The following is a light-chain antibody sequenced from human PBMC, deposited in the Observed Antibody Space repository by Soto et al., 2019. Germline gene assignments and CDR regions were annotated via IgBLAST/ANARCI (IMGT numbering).Light chain of an antibody. J-gene: IGKJ2*03. V-gene: IGKV1-5*01. CDR3: QQYNAYYS. CDR1: QDISRW. Sequence: IPMTQSPSTLSASVGDIVTTTCRASQDISRWLAWYQQKPGKAPVLLIYDASTLQGGVPSRFSGTGSGTEFTLTISSLQPEDFATYYCQQYNAYYSFGQGTKVDIK. CDR2: DAS.